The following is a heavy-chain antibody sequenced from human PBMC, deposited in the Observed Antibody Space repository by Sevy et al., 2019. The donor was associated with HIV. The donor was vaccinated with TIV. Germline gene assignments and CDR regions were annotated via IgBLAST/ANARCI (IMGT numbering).Heavy chain of an antibody. Sequence: GGSLRLSCAASGFTVSSNYMSWVRQAPGKGLEWVSVIYSGGSTYYADSVKGRFTMSRHNSKNTLYLQINSVRAEDTAVYYCATELTGDDYYYYYMDVWGKWTTVTVSS. CDR2: IYSGGST. D-gene: IGHD7-27*01. V-gene: IGHV3-53*04. CDR3: ATELTGDDYYYYYMDV. CDR1: GFTVSSNY. J-gene: IGHJ6*03.